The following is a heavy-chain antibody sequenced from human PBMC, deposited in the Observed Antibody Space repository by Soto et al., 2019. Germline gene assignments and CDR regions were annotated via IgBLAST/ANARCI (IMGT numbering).Heavy chain of an antibody. CDR1: GFSLTTNVG. J-gene: IGHJ4*02. V-gene: IGHV2-5*01. CDR3: AHLVDTTQNFDY. D-gene: IGHD1-26*01. Sequence: QITLKESGPTLVKPTQTLTLTCTFSGFSLTTNVGVGWIRQPPGKALEWLALIYWNDDKRYSPSLKSRLTITKDTSKNHVVLTMTNVDPVDTATYFCAHLVDTTQNFDYWGQGTLVTVSS. CDR2: IYWNDDK.